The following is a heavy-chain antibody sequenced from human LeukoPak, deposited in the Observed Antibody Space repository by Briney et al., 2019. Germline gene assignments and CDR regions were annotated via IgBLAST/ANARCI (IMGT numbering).Heavy chain of an antibody. Sequence: GESLNISCQGYRYSFTIYSIGWVRQIAGKGLDWMGIIYPGDSDTRHSPSFQGQVTISDDKSISTAYLQWSSLKASDTAMYYCARQCYDSSGYYTYYFDYWGQGTLVTVSS. D-gene: IGHD3-22*01. CDR2: IYPGDSDT. V-gene: IGHV5-51*01. CDR1: RYSFTIYS. CDR3: ARQCYDSSGYYTYYFDY. J-gene: IGHJ4*02.